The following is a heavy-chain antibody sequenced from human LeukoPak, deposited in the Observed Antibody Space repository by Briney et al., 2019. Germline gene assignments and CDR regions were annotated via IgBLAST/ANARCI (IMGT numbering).Heavy chain of an antibody. D-gene: IGHD2/OR15-2a*01. CDR2: ISSSGSTI. CDR1: GFTFSDYY. CDR3: ARDFYDGFALDY. Sequence: GGSLRLSCAASGFTFSDYYMSWIRQAPGKGLEWVSYISSSGSTIYYTDSVKGRFTISRDKARNSLYLQMDNLRAEDTGVYYCARDFYDGFALDYWGQETLVTVSS. V-gene: IGHV3-11*04. J-gene: IGHJ4*02.